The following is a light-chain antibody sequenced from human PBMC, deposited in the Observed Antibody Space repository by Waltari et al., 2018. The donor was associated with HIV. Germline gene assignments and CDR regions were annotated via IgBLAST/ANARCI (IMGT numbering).Light chain of an antibody. V-gene: IGLV2-11*01. CDR2: NVD. CDR1: ATPAGDSNH. J-gene: IGLJ2*01. Sequence: QSALTQPRAVSGPPGQSVTLPCTGFATPAGDSNHVSWYQHRPGRTPWLLLFNVDKRHSGVPSRFSGSRSGSTASLTISDLQFDDEGDYYCASYLRSGPLGVFGGGTTLTVL. CDR3: ASYLRSGPLGV.